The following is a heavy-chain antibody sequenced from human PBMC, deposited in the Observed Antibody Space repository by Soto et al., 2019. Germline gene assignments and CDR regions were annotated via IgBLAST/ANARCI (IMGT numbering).Heavy chain of an antibody. J-gene: IGHJ4*02. D-gene: IGHD3-16*01. CDR2: ISGTDGGA. CDR1: ELSSSNHA. V-gene: IGHV3-23*01. CDR3: ASGGLHGFTNGGLSYFHS. Sequence: PGRSLRLSCAASELSSSNHAMTWVRQAPGKGLEWVSGISGTDGGAYYADSVKGRFTISRDNSRSTLYLQMNSLRVKDTAVYYCASGGLHGFTNGGLSYFHSWGQGTLVTVSS.